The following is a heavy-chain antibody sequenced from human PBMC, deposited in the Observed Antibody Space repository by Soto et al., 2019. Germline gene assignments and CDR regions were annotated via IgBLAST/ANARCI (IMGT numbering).Heavy chain of an antibody. J-gene: IGHJ3*01. D-gene: IGHD1-1*01. V-gene: IGHV3-53*01. CDR3: ATWLQREHAYDV. CDR2: VYDADGK. CDR1: GMTVSGKKY. Sequence: SGGSLRLSCAVVGMTVSGKKYVAWVRQAPGKGLEWVSGVYDADGKYYADSVKGRFTTSRDSSKTIVYLEMNDLGPEDTDIYYCATWLQREHAYDVWGQGTTVTVSS.